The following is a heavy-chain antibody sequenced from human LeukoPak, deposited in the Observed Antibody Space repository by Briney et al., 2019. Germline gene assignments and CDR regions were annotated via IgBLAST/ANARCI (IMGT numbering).Heavy chain of an antibody. CDR2: ISYDGSNK. CDR3: ARERERGYSYGSGFDY. Sequence: GGSLRLSCAASGFTFSSYAMHWVRQAPGKGLEWVAVISYDGSNKYYADSVKGRFTISRDNSKNTLYLQMNSLRAEDTAVYYRARERERGYSYGSGFDYWGQGTLVTVSS. CDR1: GFTFSSYA. D-gene: IGHD5-18*01. V-gene: IGHV3-30-3*01. J-gene: IGHJ4*02.